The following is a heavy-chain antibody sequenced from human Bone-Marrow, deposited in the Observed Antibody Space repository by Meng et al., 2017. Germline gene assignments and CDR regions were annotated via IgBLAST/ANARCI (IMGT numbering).Heavy chain of an antibody. CDR3: ARRGQNYYDSSGYYFRVIDY. CDR1: GFTFSSYA. CDR2: ISYDGSNK. Sequence: GESLKISCSASGFTFSSYAMHWVRQAPGTGLEWVAVISYDGSNKYYADSVKGRFTISRDNSKNTLYLQMNSLRAEDTAVYYCARRGQNYYDSSGYYFRVIDYWGQGTLVTVSS. V-gene: IGHV3-30*04. J-gene: IGHJ4*02. D-gene: IGHD3-22*01.